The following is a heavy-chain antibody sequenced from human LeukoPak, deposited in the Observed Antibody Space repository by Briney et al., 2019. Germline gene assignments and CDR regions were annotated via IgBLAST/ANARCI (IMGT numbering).Heavy chain of an antibody. Sequence: SETLSLTCAVYGGSFSGYYWSWIRQPPGKGLEWIGEINHSGSTNYNPSLKSRVTISVDTSKNQFSLKLSSVTAADTAVYYCARGRIVLMVYASGHGYYYMDVWGKGTTVTVSS. CDR1: GGSFSGYY. J-gene: IGHJ6*03. V-gene: IGHV4-34*01. CDR3: ARGRIVLMVYASGHGYYYMDV. D-gene: IGHD2-8*01. CDR2: INHSGST.